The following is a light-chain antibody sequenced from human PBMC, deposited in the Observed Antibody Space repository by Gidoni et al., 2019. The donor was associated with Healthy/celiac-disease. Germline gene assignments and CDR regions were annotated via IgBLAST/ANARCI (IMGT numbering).Light chain of an antibody. CDR1: SSNIGSHT. Sequence: SVLTQPPSASGTPGQRVTISCSGSSSNIGSHTVNWYQQLPGTAPKLLIYSNNQRPSGVPDRFSGSKSGTSASLAISGLQSEDEADYYCAAWDDSLNGRYVFGTGTKVTVL. V-gene: IGLV1-44*01. J-gene: IGLJ1*01. CDR2: SNN. CDR3: AAWDDSLNGRYV.